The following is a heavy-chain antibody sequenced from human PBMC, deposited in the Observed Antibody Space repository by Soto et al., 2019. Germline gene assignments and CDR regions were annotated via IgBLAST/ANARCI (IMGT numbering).Heavy chain of an antibody. CDR1: RFTSSNYA. J-gene: IGHJ4*01. CDR2: VVESGRHT. Sequence: LRLSCAACRFTSSNYAMSWVRQTPGKRLEGVSGVVESGRHTFYADFVKGRFTISRDNPKNTLYLQMNSLRDEDTAVHFCAKEDTGGGTPLCKYWGHGARATAST. CDR3: AKEDTGGGTPLCKY. D-gene: IGHD5-18*01. V-gene: IGHV3-23*01.